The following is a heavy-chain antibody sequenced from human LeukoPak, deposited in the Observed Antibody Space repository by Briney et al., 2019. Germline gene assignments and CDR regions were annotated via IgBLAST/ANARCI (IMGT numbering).Heavy chain of an antibody. CDR3: ARDPTAYSHIPTYFDY. D-gene: IGHD2-21*01. CDR1: GFSFSTYW. V-gene: IGHV3-7*01. Sequence: GGSLRLSCETSGFSFSTYWMSWVRQPPGKGLEWVANIRQDGSEKYYVDSVKGRFTISRDIAKQSVFLQMNSLRAEDTAVYYCARDPTAYSHIPTYFDYWGQGTLVTVSS. CDR2: IRQDGSEK. J-gene: IGHJ4*02.